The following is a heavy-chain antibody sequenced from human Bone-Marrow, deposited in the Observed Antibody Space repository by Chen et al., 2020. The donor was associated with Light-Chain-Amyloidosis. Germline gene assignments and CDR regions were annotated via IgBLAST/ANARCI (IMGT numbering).Heavy chain of an antibody. D-gene: IGHD6-13*01. CDR3: VRRDVRWHIDF. V-gene: IGHV4-61*01. CDR2: IYYTGST. CDR1: GASVSSDYHY. J-gene: IGHJ4*02. Sequence: QVQLPESGPGLVKPSGTLSLTCTVPGASVSSDYHYWTWIRQPPGDRLEWIGYIYYTGSTKYNPSRESRIAISIDTSKNQFSLKVNSVTAADTAVYYCVRRDVRWHIDFWGQGALVTVSS.